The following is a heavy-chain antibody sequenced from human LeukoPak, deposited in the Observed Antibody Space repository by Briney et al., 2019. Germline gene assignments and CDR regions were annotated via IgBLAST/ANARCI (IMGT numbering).Heavy chain of an antibody. J-gene: IGHJ6*03. CDR2: VYHSGST. D-gene: IGHD3-9*01. Sequence: SSETLSLTCTVSNYSISTDYYWGWIRQPPGKGLEWIGTVYHSGSTYYNPSLKSRVTISVDTSKNQFSLKLSSVTAADTAVYYCARGPLGDILTGYYLQSDYYYMDVWGKGTTVTISS. CDR1: NYSISTDYY. CDR3: ARGPLGDILTGYYLQSDYYYMDV. V-gene: IGHV4-38-2*02.